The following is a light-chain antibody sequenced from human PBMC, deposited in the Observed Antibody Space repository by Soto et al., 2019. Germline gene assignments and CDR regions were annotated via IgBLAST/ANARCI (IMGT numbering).Light chain of an antibody. V-gene: IGKV2-30*01. Sequence: DVVMTQSPLSLPVTLGQPASISCRSSQSLVYSDGNTYLSWFHQRPGPSPRRLISMVSNRDSGVPDTFSGSESGNDFGLEIGRVEAEDVGVFYCMQGTHWPPTFGQGTKVEIK. CDR2: MVS. J-gene: IGKJ1*01. CDR3: MQGTHWPPT. CDR1: QSLVYSDGNTY.